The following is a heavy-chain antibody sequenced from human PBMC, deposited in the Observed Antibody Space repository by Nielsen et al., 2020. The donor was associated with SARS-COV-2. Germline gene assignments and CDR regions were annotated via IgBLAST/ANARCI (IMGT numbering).Heavy chain of an antibody. D-gene: IGHD6-6*01. Sequence: GGSLRLSCAASGFTFSSYGMHWVRQAPGKGLEWVSAITGSGGDTYYADSVKGRFTISRDNSRNTLYLQMNFLTAEDTAVYYCATPRPGLWGQGTLVTVSS. J-gene: IGHJ4*02. V-gene: IGHV3-23*01. CDR3: ATPRPGL. CDR2: ITGSGGDT. CDR1: GFTFSSYG.